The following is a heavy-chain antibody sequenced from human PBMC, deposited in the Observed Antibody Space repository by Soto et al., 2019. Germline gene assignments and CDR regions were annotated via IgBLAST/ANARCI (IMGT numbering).Heavy chain of an antibody. CDR1: GGSFSGYY. Sequence: SETLSLTCAVYGGSFSGYYWSWIRQPPGRGLEWIGEINHSGSTNYSPSLKSRVTISVDRSKNQFSLKLSSVTAADTAVYYCARAASYNWFDPWGQGTLVTVSS. J-gene: IGHJ5*02. V-gene: IGHV4-34*01. CDR2: INHSGST. D-gene: IGHD6-13*01. CDR3: ARAASYNWFDP.